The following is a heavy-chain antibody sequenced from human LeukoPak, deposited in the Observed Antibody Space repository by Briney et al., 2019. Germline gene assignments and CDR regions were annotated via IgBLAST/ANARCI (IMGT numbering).Heavy chain of an antibody. V-gene: IGHV3-21*01. CDR1: GFTFSSYS. J-gene: IGHJ3*02. CDR3: ASPGDYEASAAFDI. Sequence: GGSLRLSCAASGFTFSSYSMNWVRQAPGKGLEWVSSISSSSSYIYYADSVKGRFTISRDNAKNSLYLQMNSLRAEDTAVYYCASPGDYEASAAFDIWGQGTMVTVSS. CDR2: ISSSSSYI. D-gene: IGHD4-17*01.